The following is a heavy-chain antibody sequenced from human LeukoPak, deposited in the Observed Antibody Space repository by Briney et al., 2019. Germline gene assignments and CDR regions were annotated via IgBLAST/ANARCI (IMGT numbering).Heavy chain of an antibody. CDR2: INPNSGGT. Sequence: ASVKVSCKASGYTFTGYYMHWVRQAPGQGLEWMGWINPNSGGTNYAQKFQGRVTMTRDTSISTAYMELSRLRSDDTAVYYCASCGVVVPAALDAFDIWGQGTMVTVPS. V-gene: IGHV1-2*02. J-gene: IGHJ3*02. D-gene: IGHD2-2*01. CDR1: GYTFTGYY. CDR3: ASCGVVVPAALDAFDI.